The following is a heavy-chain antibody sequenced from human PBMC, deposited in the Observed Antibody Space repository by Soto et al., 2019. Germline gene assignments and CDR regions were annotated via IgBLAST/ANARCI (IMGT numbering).Heavy chain of an antibody. CDR2: ISSGGSTI. CDR1: GFTFSDSY. J-gene: IGHJ6*02. CDR3: ARDPAVAGPGEDGIDV. Sequence: QVPLVESGGGLVKPGGSLRLSCAASGFTFSDSYMSWIRQAPGKGLEWISYISSGGSTIFYADSVKGRFTISRDNAKNALYLQINSLRAEDTAVYYCARDPAVAGPGEDGIDVWGQGTAVTVSS. D-gene: IGHD6-19*01. V-gene: IGHV3-11*01.